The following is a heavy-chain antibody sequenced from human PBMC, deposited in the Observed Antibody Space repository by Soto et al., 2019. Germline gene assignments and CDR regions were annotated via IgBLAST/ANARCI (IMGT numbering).Heavy chain of an antibody. Sequence: QVQLQQWGAGPLRPVETLSLTCGVSGGSFRGYYWAWIRQAPGKGLEGIGEINDRGSINYHPSLKSRVSISVAPSKHHYSLTLRSVTAAATAVYYCARESNDILTGPPWVWYFDLWGRGTLVTVSS. CDR3: ARESNDILTGPPWVWYFDL. V-gene: IGHV4-34*01. D-gene: IGHD3-9*01. J-gene: IGHJ2*01. CDR1: GGSFRGYY. CDR2: INDRGSI.